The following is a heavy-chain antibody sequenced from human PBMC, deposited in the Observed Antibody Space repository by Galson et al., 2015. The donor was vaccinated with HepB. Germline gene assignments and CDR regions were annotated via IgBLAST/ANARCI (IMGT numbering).Heavy chain of an antibody. V-gene: IGHV3-21*01. CDR3: AKYWEGVAFQS. J-gene: IGHJ1*01. Sequence: SLRLSCAASGFIFNDYDMIWVRQAPGKGLEWVSSINSGSSYIYYADSVKGRFTISRDNTKNSLYLQMNSLRAEDTALYYCAKYWEGVAFQSWGQGTLVTVSS. D-gene: IGHD1-26*01. CDR1: GFIFNDYD. CDR2: INSGSSYI.